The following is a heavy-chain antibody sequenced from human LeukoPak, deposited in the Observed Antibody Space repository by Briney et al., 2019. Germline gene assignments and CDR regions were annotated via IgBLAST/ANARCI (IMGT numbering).Heavy chain of an antibody. J-gene: IGHJ6*03. CDR2: INPNSGGI. D-gene: IGHD2-2*02. Sequence: ASVKVSCKASGYTFTGYYMHWVRQAPGQGLEWMGWINPNSGGINYAQKFQGRVTMTRDTSISTAYMELSRLRSDDTAVYYCAREVVGYCSSTSCYNDYYYMDVWGKGTTVTVSS. V-gene: IGHV1-2*02. CDR1: GYTFTGYY. CDR3: AREVVGYCSSTSCYNDYYYMDV.